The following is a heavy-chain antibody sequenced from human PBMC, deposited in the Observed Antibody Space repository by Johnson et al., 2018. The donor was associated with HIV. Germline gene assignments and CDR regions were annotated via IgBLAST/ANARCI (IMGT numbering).Heavy chain of an antibody. CDR2: ITCNSRGI. V-gene: IGHV3-9*01. D-gene: IGHD3-3*01. CDR1: EFTFDDYG. CDR3: ARDPEWSAFDI. J-gene: IGHJ3*02. Sequence: VQLVESGGGLVQPGRSLRLSCAAYEFTFDDYGMHWVRQAPGKGLEWVSTITCNSRGIGYAGSVKGRFTISRDSTKNSLYLQMNSLRVEDTAVYYWARDPEWSAFDIWGQGTMVTVSS.